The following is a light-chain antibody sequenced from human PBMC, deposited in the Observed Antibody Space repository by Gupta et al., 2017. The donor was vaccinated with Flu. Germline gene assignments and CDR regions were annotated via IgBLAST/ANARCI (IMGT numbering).Light chain of an antibody. Sequence: DIQMTQSPSSLSASVGDRVTITCRASQSISSYLNWYQQKPGKAPKLLIYAASSLQSGVPSRFSGSGSGTDFTLTISSRQPEDFATYYCQQSYSTLSLTFGQGTRLEIK. J-gene: IGKJ5*01. CDR1: QSISSY. V-gene: IGKV1-39*01. CDR3: QQSYSTLSLT. CDR2: AAS.